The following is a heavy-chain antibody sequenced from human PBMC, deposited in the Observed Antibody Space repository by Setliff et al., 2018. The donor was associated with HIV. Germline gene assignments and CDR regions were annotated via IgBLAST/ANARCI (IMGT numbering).Heavy chain of an antibody. CDR1: GYTFTTYG. V-gene: IGHV1-18*01. CDR3: ARDVEHMMDV. J-gene: IGHJ6*02. Sequence: ASVKVSCKPSGYTFTTYGLSWVRQAPGQGLEWMGWISTYSDERSYAQNLQGRVTMTTDTSTSTAYMELRSQRFDDTAVYYCARDVEHMMDVWGQGTTVTVSS. CDR2: ISTYSDER.